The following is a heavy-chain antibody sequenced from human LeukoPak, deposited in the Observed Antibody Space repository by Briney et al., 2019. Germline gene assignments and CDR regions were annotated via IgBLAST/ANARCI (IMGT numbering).Heavy chain of an antibody. Sequence: GRSLRLSCAASGFTFSSYGMHWVRQAPGKGLEWVAVISYDGSNKYYADSVKGRFTISRDNSKNTLYLQMNSLRAEDTAVYYCAKDPGIAVAGTDYWGQGTLVTVSS. CDR3: AKDPGIAVAGTDY. V-gene: IGHV3-30*18. J-gene: IGHJ4*02. CDR1: GFTFSSYG. CDR2: ISYDGSNK. D-gene: IGHD6-19*01.